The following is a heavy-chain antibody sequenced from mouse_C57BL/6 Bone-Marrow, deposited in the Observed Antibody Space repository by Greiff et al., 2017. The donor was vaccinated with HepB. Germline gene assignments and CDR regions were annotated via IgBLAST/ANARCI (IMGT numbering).Heavy chain of an antibody. Sequence: EVQLQESEGGLVQPGSSMKLSCTASGFTFSDYYMAWVRQVPEKGLEWVANINYDGSSTYYLDSLKSRFIISRDNAKNILYLQMSSLKSEDTATYYCAREGDGSSYYAMDYWGQGTSVTVSS. J-gene: IGHJ4*01. CDR1: GFTFSDYY. V-gene: IGHV5-16*01. CDR3: AREGDGSSYYAMDY. CDR2: INYDGSST. D-gene: IGHD1-1*01.